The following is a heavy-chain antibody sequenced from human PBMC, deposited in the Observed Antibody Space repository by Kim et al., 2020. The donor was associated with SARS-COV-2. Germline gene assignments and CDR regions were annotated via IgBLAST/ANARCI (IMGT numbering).Heavy chain of an antibody. V-gene: IGHV3-33*01. D-gene: IGHD3-9*01. CDR2: IWYDGSNK. CDR3: ARDPGNYDILTGYYPTHDY. J-gene: IGHJ4*02. CDR1: GFTFSSYG. Sequence: GSLRLSCPASGFTFSSYGMHWVRQAPGKGLEWVAVIWYDGSNKYYADSVKGRFTISRDNSKNTLYLQMNSLRAEDTAVYYCARDPGNYDILTGYYPTHDYWGQGTLVTVSS.